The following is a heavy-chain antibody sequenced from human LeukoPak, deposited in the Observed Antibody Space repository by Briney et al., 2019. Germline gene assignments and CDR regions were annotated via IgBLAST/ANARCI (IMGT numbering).Heavy chain of an antibody. D-gene: IGHD6-19*01. J-gene: IGHJ4*02. Sequence: GGSLRLSCAASGFTFSSYAMSWVRQAPGKGLEWVSAISGSGGSTYYADSVKGRFTISRDNSKNTLYLQMNSLSAEDTAVYYCAKGLHRQWLVPHYFDYWGQGTLVTVSS. CDR2: ISGSGGST. V-gene: IGHV3-23*01. CDR3: AKGLHRQWLVPHYFDY. CDR1: GFTFSSYA.